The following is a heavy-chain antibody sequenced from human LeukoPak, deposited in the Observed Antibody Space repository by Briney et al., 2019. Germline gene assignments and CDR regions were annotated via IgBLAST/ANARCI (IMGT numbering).Heavy chain of an antibody. J-gene: IGHJ4*02. CDR1: GFTFSSYG. V-gene: IGHV3-30*03. CDR3: ARVDYYDSSGYYYGFDY. Sequence: GRSLRPSCAASGFTFSSYGMHWVRQAPGKGLEWVAVISYDGSNKYYADSVKGRFTISRDNSKNTLYLQMNSLRAEDTAVYYCARVDYYDSSGYYYGFDYWGQGTLVTVSS. D-gene: IGHD3-22*01. CDR2: ISYDGSNK.